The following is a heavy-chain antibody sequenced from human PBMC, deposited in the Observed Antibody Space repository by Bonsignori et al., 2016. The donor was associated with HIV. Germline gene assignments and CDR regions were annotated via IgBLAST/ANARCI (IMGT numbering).Heavy chain of an antibody. V-gene: IGHV4-4*02. CDR3: VREPSCRLAFDV. CDR2: TMYGGNT. J-gene: IGHJ3*01. Sequence: QVHLQESGPGLVKPSGTLSLTCVVSGDSISNNFWWSWVRQPPGKGLEWIGETMYGGNTNYNPSLKSRVIMSIDKSKDQISLKLTSVTTADTAVYYCVREPSCRLAFDVWGQGTMVTVSS. CDR1: GDSISNNFW.